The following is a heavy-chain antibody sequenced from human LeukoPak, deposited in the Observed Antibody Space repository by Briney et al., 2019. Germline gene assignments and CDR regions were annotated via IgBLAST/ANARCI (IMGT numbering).Heavy chain of an antibody. V-gene: IGHV1-2*02. CDR2: INPNSGGT. Sequence: GASVKVSCKASGYTFTGYYMHWVRQAPGQGLEWMRWINPNSGGTNYAQKFQGRVTMTRDTSISTAYMELSRLRSDDTAVYYCARVVKPLWEATVTPLHYWGQGTLVTVSS. CDR3: ARVVKPLWEATVTPLHY. J-gene: IGHJ4*02. CDR1: GYTFTGYY. D-gene: IGHD4-11*01.